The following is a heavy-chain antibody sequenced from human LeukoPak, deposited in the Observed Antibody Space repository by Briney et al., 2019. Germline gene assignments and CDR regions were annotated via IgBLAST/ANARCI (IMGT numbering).Heavy chain of an antibody. D-gene: IGHD3-22*01. Sequence: SETLSLTCTVSGGSVSSGSYYSSWIRQPPGKGLEWIGYIYYTGSTNYNPSLKSRVTMSVDTSKNQFSLNLSFVTAADTAVYYCASSSSSGYYFRAYYFDYWGQGTLVTVSS. J-gene: IGHJ4*02. CDR1: GGSVSSGSYY. CDR3: ASSSSSGYYFRAYYFDY. CDR2: IYYTGST. V-gene: IGHV4-61*01.